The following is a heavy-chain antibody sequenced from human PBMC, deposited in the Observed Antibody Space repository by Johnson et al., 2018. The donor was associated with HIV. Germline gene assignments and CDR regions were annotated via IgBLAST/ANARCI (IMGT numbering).Heavy chain of an antibody. CDR1: GFTFSSYG. CDR3: ARGSYYDSSGDAFDI. V-gene: IGHV3-NL1*01. J-gene: IGHJ3*02. Sequence: QVQLVESGGGVVQPGGSLGVSCVASGFTFSSYGMHWVRQATGKGLEWVSVIYSGGSTYYADSVKGRCTISRDNSKNTLYLQMNSLRAEDTAVYYCARGSYYDSSGDAFDIWGQGTMVTVSS. CDR2: IYSGGST. D-gene: IGHD3-22*01.